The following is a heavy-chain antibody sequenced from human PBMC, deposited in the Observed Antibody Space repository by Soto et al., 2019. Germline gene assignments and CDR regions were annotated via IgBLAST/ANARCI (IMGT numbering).Heavy chain of an antibody. D-gene: IGHD2-2*01. V-gene: IGHV4-31*03. J-gene: IGHJ5*02. Sequence: SGTLSLTCTVSGGYSGSGGYYWSWIRQHPGKGLEWIGYIYYSGSTYYNPSLKSRVTISVDTSKKMSPLKLTSVTAADTAVYYCARGQPNRNAVLFCFAPGGGGTLVPVPS. CDR3: ARGQPNRNAVLFCFAP. CDR2: IYYSGST. CDR1: GGYSGSGGYY.